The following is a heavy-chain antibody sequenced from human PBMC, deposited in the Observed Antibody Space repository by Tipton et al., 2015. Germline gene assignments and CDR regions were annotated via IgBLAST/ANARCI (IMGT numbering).Heavy chain of an antibody. CDR2: ISYSGTT. V-gene: IGHV4-59*01. Sequence: TLSLTCTVSGGSITTYYWTWIRQPPGKGLEWIGYISYSGTTNYNPSLNNRVTISADTSRNQFSLRLTSVTTADTAVYYCAGVNTGSYSYFDYWGQGTLVTVSS. J-gene: IGHJ4*02. CDR3: AGVNTGSYSYFDY. D-gene: IGHD3-10*01. CDR1: GGSITTYY.